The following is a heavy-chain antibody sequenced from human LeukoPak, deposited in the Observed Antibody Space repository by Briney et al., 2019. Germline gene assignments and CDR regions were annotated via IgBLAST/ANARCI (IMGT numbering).Heavy chain of an antibody. D-gene: IGHD2-15*01. CDR1: GDSVSSNSAA. J-gene: IGHJ6*03. Sequence: SQTLSLTCAISGDSVSSNSAAWHWLRQSPSRGLEWLGRTYYRSKWYNDYAVSVKSRITINPDTSKNQSSLQLNSVTPEDTAVYYCARERYCSGGSCYPLGYYYYYYYMDVWGKGTTVTVSS. V-gene: IGHV6-1*01. CDR2: TYYRSKWYN. CDR3: ARERYCSGGSCYPLGYYYYYYYMDV.